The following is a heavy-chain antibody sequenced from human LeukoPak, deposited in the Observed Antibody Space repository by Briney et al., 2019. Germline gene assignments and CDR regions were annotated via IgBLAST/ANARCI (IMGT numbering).Heavy chain of an antibody. CDR2: INAGNGNT. D-gene: IGHD6-19*01. Sequence: ASVKVSCKASGYTFTNYAMHWVRQAPRQRLEWMGWINAGNGNTKCSQKFQGRVTITRGTSASTAYMELSSLRSEDTAVYYCARGIGASSGWYVIDYWGQGTLVTVSS. CDR3: ARGIGASSGWYVIDY. J-gene: IGHJ4*02. CDR1: GYTFTNYA. V-gene: IGHV1-3*01.